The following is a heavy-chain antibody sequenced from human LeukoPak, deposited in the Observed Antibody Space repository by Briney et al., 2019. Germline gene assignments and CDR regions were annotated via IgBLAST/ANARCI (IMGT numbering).Heavy chain of an antibody. J-gene: IGHJ4*02. CDR1: RGSISGYS. D-gene: IGHD6-19*01. CDR2: IYYSGDT. CDR3: ARGLGGWLRLFDY. V-gene: IGHV4-59*12. Sequence: PSETLSLTCTVSRGSISGYSWSWIRQSPGGGLEWIGYIYYSGDTAYNPSLRSRVTISVDTSKKQFSLKLSSVTAADTAVYYCARGLGGWLRLFDYWGQGTLVTVSS.